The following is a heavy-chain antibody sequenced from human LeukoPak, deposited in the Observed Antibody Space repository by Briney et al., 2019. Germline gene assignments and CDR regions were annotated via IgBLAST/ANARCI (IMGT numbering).Heavy chain of an antibody. V-gene: IGHV1-18*04. CDR3: ARELHVERDDY. Sequence: ASVKVSCKASGYTFTGYNVHWVRQAPGQGLEWMGWISANDGKIHYSERHQGRMTMSTDTVTSTVYMELRSLRSDDTAVYYCARELHVERDDYWGQGTLVTVSS. CDR1: GYTFTGYN. CDR2: ISANDGKI. D-gene: IGHD1-1*01. J-gene: IGHJ4*02.